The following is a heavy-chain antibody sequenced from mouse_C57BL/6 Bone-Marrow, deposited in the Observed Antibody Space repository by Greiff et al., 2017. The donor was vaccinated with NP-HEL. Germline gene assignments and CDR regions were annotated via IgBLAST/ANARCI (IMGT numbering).Heavy chain of an antibody. V-gene: IGHV3-6*01. CDR2: ISYDGSN. D-gene: IGHD2-3*01. CDR1: GYSITSGYY. J-gene: IGHJ1*03. CDR3: ARDGGWLLWYFDV. Sequence: EVKLVESGPGLVKPSQSLSLTCSVTGYSITSGYYWNWIRQFPGNKLEWMGYISYDGSNNYNPSLKNRISITRDTSKNQFFLKLNSVTTEDTATYYCARDGGWLLWYFDVWGTGTTVTVSS.